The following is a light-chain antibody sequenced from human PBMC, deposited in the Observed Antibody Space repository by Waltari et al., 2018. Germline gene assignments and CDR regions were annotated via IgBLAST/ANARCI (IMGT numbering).Light chain of an antibody. CDR2: KDN. CDR3: YSTDRTGKQRV. CDR1: ALPNKY. V-gene: IGLV3-10*01. J-gene: IGLJ2*01. Sequence: SYELTQPPSVSVSPGQTARITCSGDALPNKYGYWYQQRSGQAPVLVIYKDNKRRSGIPERFSGSSSGTMVTLTISGAQVEDEGDYYCYSTDRTGKQRVFGGGTKLTVL.